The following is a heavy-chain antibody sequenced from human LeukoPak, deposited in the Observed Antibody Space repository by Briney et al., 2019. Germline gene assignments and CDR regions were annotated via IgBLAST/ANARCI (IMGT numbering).Heavy chain of an antibody. CDR1: GGSVSSNRFY. CDR3: ARDPDYYDDSGYT. CDR2: MYYSGGT. D-gene: IGHD3-22*01. Sequence: KPSETLSLTCTVSGGSVSSNRFYWGWIRQSPGKGLEWIGSMYYSGGTYHNPSLKSRVTISADPSKNQVSLKLSSVTAADTAVYYCARDPDYYDDSGYTWGQGTLVTVSS. V-gene: IGHV4-39*07. J-gene: IGHJ5*02.